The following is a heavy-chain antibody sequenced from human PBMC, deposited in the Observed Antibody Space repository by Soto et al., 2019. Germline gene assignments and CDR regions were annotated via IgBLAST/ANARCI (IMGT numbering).Heavy chain of an antibody. CDR1: GCSVSSYY. CDR3: ARRYGDYFDY. V-gene: IGHV4-59*08. J-gene: IGHJ4*02. CDR2: IYYNGGST. Sequence: SETLSLTCTVSGCSVSSYYWSWIRQPPGKGLEWIGYIYYNGGSTNYNPSLKSRVTISVDTSKNQFSLKLSSVTAADTAVYYCARRYGDYFDYWGQGTLVTVS. D-gene: IGHD4-17*01.